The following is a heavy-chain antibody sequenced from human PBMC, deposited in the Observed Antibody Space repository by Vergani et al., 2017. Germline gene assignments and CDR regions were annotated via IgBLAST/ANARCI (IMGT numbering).Heavy chain of an antibody. Sequence: VQLLESGGDLVQPGGSLRLSCAASGFSFSDHYMTWIRQAPGKGLEWVSYISNSGNTLEYADSVKGRFSISRDNAKSSLFLQMDSLRAEDTAVYYCASDHRDYNNYPGTFDIWGQGSMVTVSS. CDR1: GFSFSDHY. D-gene: IGHD5-24*01. CDR2: ISNSGNTL. V-gene: IGHV3-11*01. CDR3: ASDHRDYNNYPGTFDI. J-gene: IGHJ3*02.